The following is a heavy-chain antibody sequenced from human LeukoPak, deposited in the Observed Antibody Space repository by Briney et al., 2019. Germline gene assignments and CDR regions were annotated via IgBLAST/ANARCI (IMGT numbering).Heavy chain of an antibody. CDR1: GYTFTSYG. V-gene: IGHV1-18*01. CDR3: ARESLGYCSSTSCYFSEDYYYYGMDV. Sequence: ASVKVSCKASGYTFTSYGISWVRQAPGQGLEWMGWISAYNGNTNYAQKLQGRVTMTTDTSTSTAYMELRSLRSDDTAVYYCARESLGYCSSTSCYFSEDYYYYGMDVWGQGTTVTVSS. J-gene: IGHJ6*02. CDR2: ISAYNGNT. D-gene: IGHD2-2*01.